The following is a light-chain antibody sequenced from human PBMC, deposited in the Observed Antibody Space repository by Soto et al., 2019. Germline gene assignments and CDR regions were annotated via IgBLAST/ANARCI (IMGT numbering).Light chain of an antibody. V-gene: IGKV3-15*01. J-gene: IGKJ1*01. CDR1: QSVSTN. Sequence: EIVMTQSPATLSVSPGERATLSCRASQSVSTNLAWYRQKPGQAPRLLIYDASTRATGIPARFSGGGSGTEFILTISSLQSEDFAVYYCQQYNNWPPVTFGQGTKVDIK. CDR3: QQYNNWPPVT. CDR2: DAS.